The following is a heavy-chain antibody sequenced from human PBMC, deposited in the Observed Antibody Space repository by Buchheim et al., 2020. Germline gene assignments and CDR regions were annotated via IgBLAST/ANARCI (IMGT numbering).Heavy chain of an antibody. J-gene: IGHJ4*01. CDR3: ARAENGLRLLSY. CDR2: IKVDRNEQ. D-gene: IGHD3-3*01. CDR1: GFSLSDFW. Sequence: EVQLVQSGGGLVQPGGSLRLSCEVSGFSLSDFWMRRVRQAPGKGLEWVASIKVDRNEQYYVDSVKGRFTISGDNAKNSLYLQMNSLRADDTAVYYCARAENGLRLLSYWGQGTL. V-gene: IGHV3-7*01.